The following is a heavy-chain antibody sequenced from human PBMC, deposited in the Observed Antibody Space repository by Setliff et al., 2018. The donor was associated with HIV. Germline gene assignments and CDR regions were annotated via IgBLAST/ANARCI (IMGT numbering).Heavy chain of an antibody. D-gene: IGHD1-26*01. Sequence: SETLSLTCTVSGGSISSRGSYYWSWIRQPAGKGLEWIGHIYTSGSTNYNPSLKSRVTISVDTSKNQFSLKLSPVTAADTAVYYCARAFSGNYYGGVDYWGQGTLVTVSS. CDR2: IYTSGST. J-gene: IGHJ4*02. CDR1: GGSISSRGSYY. V-gene: IGHV4-61*09. CDR3: ARAFSGNYYGGVDY.